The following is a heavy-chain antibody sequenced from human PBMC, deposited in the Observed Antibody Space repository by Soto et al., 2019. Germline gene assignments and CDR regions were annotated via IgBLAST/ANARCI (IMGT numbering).Heavy chain of an antibody. CDR2: IYDDGSA. D-gene: IGHD2-15*01. Sequence: PSEPLSLPCTVSGGSISSSYWSWIRQPPGKGLEWLAYIYDDGSANYNPSLKSRATISLDMSKNQFSLKLTSVTAADTAVYYCARDKYCSGGSCRKNWFDPWGQGTLVTVSS. CDR3: ARDKYCSGGSCRKNWFDP. CDR1: GGSISSSY. J-gene: IGHJ5*02. V-gene: IGHV4-59*01.